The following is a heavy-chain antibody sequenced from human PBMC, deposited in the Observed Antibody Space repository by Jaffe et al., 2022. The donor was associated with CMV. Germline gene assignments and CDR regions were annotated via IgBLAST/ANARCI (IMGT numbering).Heavy chain of an antibody. D-gene: IGHD5-18*01. CDR1: GFTFSSYG. J-gene: IGHJ4*02. Sequence: QVQLVESGGGVVQPGRSLRLSCAASGFTFSSYGMHWVRQAPGKGLEWVAVISYDGSNKYYADSVKGRFTISRDNSKNTLYLQMNSLRAEDTAVYYCAKGMGYSYGYTVHFTPSIDYWGQGTLVTVSS. V-gene: IGHV3-30*18. CDR3: AKGMGYSYGYTVHFTPSIDY. CDR2: ISYDGSNK.